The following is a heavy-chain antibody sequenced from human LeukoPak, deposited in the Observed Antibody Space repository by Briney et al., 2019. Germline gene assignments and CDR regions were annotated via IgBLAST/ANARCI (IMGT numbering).Heavy chain of an antibody. J-gene: IGHJ5*02. CDR1: GIVFSTTA. CDR3: GKDGGQYSSGPEFDP. V-gene: IGHV3-23*01. D-gene: IGHD6-19*01. Sequence: GGSLRLSCAAAGIVFSTTAMNWARQSPGRGLEWVSAISGGGELTFYADAVKGRFTISRDNSKNMLYLQMNSLRVDDTAIYFCGKDGGQYSSGPEFDPRGQGALVTVSS. CDR2: ISGGGELT.